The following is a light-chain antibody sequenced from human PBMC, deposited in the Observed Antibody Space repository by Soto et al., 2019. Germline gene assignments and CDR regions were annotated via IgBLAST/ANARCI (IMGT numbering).Light chain of an antibody. J-gene: IGLJ1*01. CDR2: GNG. CDR1: SSNIGAGYD. Sequence: QAVVTEPPSVSGAPGQRVTISCTGSSSNIGAGYDVHWYQQLPGTAPKLLIYGNGNRPSGVPDRFSGSKSGTSASLAITGLQAEDEADYYCQSYDSSLSGFYVFGTGTKLTVL. CDR3: QSYDSSLSGFYV. V-gene: IGLV1-40*01.